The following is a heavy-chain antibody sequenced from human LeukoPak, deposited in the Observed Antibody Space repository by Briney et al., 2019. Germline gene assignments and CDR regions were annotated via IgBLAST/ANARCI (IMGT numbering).Heavy chain of an antibody. Sequence: SETLSLTCTVSGGSISSYYWSWIRQPPGKGLEWIGFIYYSESTNYNPSLKSRVTISADTSKNQFSLNLSSVIAADTAVYYCARHQSTFGVVSGGMDVWGQGTTVTVSS. D-gene: IGHD3-16*01. CDR2: IYYSEST. J-gene: IGHJ6*02. V-gene: IGHV4-59*08. CDR3: ARHQSTFGVVSGGMDV. CDR1: GGSISSYY.